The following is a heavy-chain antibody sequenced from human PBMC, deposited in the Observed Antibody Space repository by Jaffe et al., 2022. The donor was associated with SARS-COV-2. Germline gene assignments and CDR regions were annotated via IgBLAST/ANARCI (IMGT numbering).Heavy chain of an antibody. CDR2: IYSGGST. V-gene: IGHV3-66*02. D-gene: IGHD2-15*01. CDR3: ARGDAPPTYCSGGSCYRYWYFDL. CDR1: GFTVSSNY. Sequence: EVQLVESGGGLVQPGGSLRLSCAASGFTVSSNYMSWVRQAPGKGLEWVSVIYSGGSTYYADSVKGRFTISRDNSKNTLYLQMNSLRAEDTAVYYCARGDAPPTYCSGGSCYRYWYFDLWGRGTLVTVSS. J-gene: IGHJ2*01.